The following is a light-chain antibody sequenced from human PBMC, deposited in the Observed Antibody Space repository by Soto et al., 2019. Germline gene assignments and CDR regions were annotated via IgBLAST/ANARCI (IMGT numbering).Light chain of an antibody. Sequence: DIQLTQSPSFLSASVGVRVTITCRASQGISNYLAWYQQKPGKAPELLVYSASTVQSGVPSRFSGGGSETEFSLTIGTLQPEDFATYYCLQLNRYPLTFGGGTKVDLK. J-gene: IGKJ4*01. CDR2: SAS. CDR1: QGISNY. CDR3: LQLNRYPLT. V-gene: IGKV1-9*01.